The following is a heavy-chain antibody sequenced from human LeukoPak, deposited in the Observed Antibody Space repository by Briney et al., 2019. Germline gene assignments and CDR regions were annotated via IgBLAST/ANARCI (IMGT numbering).Heavy chain of an antibody. V-gene: IGHV4-4*07. CDR2: ISTSGTT. CDR3: ARRHPYYYGSGTYSRED. D-gene: IGHD3-10*01. J-gene: IGHJ4*02. CDR1: GGSIGNYY. Sequence: SETLSLTCTVSGGSIGNYYWNWIRQPAGKGLEWIGRISTSGTTNYHPFLKSRVTLSLDTSKNQFSLNLRSVTAADTAIYFCARRHPYYYGSGTYSREDWGQGTLVTVSS.